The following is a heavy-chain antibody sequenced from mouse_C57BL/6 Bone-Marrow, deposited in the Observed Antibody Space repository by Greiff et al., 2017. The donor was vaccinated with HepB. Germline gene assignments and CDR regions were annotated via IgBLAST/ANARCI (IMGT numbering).Heavy chain of an antibody. V-gene: IGHV1-22*01. J-gene: IGHJ1*03. CDR1: GYTFTDYN. CDR3: ARYGGYEGYFDV. D-gene: IGHD2-3*01. Sequence: VQLQQSGPELVKPGASVKMSCKASGYTFTDYNMHWVKQSHGKSLEWVGYINPNNGGTSYNQKFKGKATLTVNKSSSTAYMEIRSLTSEESAVYYCARYGGYEGYFDVWGTGTTVTVSS. CDR2: INPNNGGT.